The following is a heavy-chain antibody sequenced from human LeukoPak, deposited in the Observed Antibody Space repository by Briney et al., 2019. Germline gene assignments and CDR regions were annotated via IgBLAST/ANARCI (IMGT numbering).Heavy chain of an antibody. D-gene: IGHD6-19*01. Sequence: GGSLRLSCAASGFTLSSYAMSWVRQAPGKGLEWVSVIYNGGSTKYGDSVKDRFTISRDNSKNTLHLQMNSLRAEDTALYYCARASRWLAFDDWGQGALVTV. CDR2: IYNGGST. CDR3: ARASRWLAFDD. V-gene: IGHV3-66*01. J-gene: IGHJ4*02. CDR1: GFTLSSYA.